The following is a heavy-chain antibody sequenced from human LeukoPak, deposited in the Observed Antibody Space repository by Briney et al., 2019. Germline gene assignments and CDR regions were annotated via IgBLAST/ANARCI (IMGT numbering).Heavy chain of an antibody. CDR2: MNPNSGNT. V-gene: IGHV1-8*01. CDR1: GYTFTSYD. Sequence: ASVKVSCKASGYTFTSYDINWVRQATGQGLEWMGWMNPNSGNTGYAQKFQGRVTMTRNTSISTAYMELSSLRSEDTAVYYCARVARDGYILHYYCYGMDVWGQGTTVTVSS. D-gene: IGHD5-24*01. CDR3: ARVARDGYILHYYCYGMDV. J-gene: IGHJ6*02.